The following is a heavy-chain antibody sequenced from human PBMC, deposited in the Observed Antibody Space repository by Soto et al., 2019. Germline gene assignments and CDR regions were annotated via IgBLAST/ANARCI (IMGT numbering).Heavy chain of an antibody. CDR1: GYSFTSYW. J-gene: IGHJ6*02. CDR3: ARHFPGYCSGGRCYYGMDV. Sequence: ESLKISCKGSGYSFTSYWIGWVRQMPGKGLEWMGIIYPGDSDTRYSPSFQGQVTISADKSISTAYLQWSSLKASDTAMYYCARHFPGYCSGGRCYYGMDVWGQGTTVTVSS. V-gene: IGHV5-51*01. D-gene: IGHD2-15*01. CDR2: IYPGDSDT.